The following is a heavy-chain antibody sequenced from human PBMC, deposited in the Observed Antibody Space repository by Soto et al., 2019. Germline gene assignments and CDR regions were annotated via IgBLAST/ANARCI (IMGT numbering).Heavy chain of an antibody. J-gene: IGHJ5*02. V-gene: IGHV3-30*18. Sequence: QVHLVESGGGVVQPGRSLRLSCAASGFTFSSYGMHWVRQVPGKGLEWVAVTSYDGSNKYYADSVRGRFTISRDNSMHTLFLKRDSLRAEDTAVYFCAKEVLADSGPRVNWIPPWGQGTLVTVSS. CDR2: TSYDGSNK. D-gene: IGHD3-3*02. CDR3: AKEVLADSGPRVNWIPP. CDR1: GFTFSSYG.